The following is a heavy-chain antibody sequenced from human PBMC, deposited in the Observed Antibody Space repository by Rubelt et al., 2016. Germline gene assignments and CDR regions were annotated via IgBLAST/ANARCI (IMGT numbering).Heavy chain of an antibody. CDR1: GYTFTSYA. J-gene: IGHJ5*02. D-gene: IGHD6-13*01. Sequence: QVQLVQSGAEVKKPGASVKVSCKASGYTFTSYAMHWVRQAPGQRLEWMGWINAGNGNKKYSQKFQGRVTITRDTSASTAYMGLSSLRSEDTAVYYCARMRGPYSSSGGEFDPWGQGTLVTVSS. CDR2: INAGNGNK. CDR3: ARMRGPYSSSGGEFDP. V-gene: IGHV1-3*01.